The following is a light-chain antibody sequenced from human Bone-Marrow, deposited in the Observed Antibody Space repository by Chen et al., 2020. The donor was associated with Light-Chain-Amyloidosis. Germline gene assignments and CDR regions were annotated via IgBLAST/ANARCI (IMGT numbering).Light chain of an antibody. CDR2: DVS. Sequence: QSALTQPASVSGSPGQSITISCTGTSRDVGRYNYVSWYQQHPGKVPKLIMHDVSDRPSGVSDRFSGSKSGNTASLTISGLQAEDEADYYGSSYTSTFPYVFGTGTRLTVL. CDR1: SRDVGRYNY. CDR3: SSYTSTFPYV. V-gene: IGLV2-14*03. J-gene: IGLJ1*01.